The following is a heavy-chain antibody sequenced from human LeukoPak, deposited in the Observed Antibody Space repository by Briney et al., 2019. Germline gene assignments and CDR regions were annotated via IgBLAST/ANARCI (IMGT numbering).Heavy chain of an antibody. CDR3: ARDGGYSTAYYYYYMDV. CDR1: GCTFTSYG. CDR2: ISAYNGNT. V-gene: IGHV1-18*01. Sequence: ASVKVSCKASGCTFTSYGISWVRQAPGQGLEWMGWISAYNGNTNYAQKLQGRVTMTTDTSTSTAYMELRSLRSDDTAVYYCARDGGYSTAYYYYYMDVWGKGTTVTVSS. J-gene: IGHJ6*03. D-gene: IGHD5-18*01.